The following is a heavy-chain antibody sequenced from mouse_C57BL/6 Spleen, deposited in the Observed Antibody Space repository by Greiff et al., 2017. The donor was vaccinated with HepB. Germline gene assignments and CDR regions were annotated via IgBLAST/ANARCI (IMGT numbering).Heavy chain of an antibody. CDR1: GFTFTSYS. Sequence: QVQLQQPGAELVRPGSSVKLSCKASGFTFTSYSMHWVKQRPIQGLEWIGTIDPSDSETHYNQKFKDQATLTVDKSSRTAYMQLSSLTSEDSAVYYCARTTYYYGSRGYFDYWGQGTTLTVSS. V-gene: IGHV1-52*01. CDR2: IDPSDSET. CDR3: ARTTYYYGSRGYFDY. J-gene: IGHJ2*01. D-gene: IGHD1-1*01.